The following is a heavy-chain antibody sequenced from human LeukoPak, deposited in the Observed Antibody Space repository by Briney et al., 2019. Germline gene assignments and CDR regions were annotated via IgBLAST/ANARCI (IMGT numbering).Heavy chain of an antibody. Sequence: GASVKVSCKASGYTFTSYDINWVRQATGQGLEWMGWMSPISGKTGYAQKFQGRLTMTRNTAIHTAYMELSGLTSEDTAVYYCARESGDILVVPYYWGQGTLVTVSS. CDR2: MSPISGKT. CDR3: ARESGDILVVPYY. J-gene: IGHJ4*02. D-gene: IGHD2-2*01. V-gene: IGHV1-8*01. CDR1: GYTFTSYD.